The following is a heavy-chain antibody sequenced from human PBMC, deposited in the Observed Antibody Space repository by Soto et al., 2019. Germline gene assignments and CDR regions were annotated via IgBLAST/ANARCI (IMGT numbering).Heavy chain of an antibody. D-gene: IGHD2-21*01. CDR3: AREAVAAYDS. CDR2: ISSSGTTI. Sequence: QVQLVESGGGLVKPGGSLRLSCAASGFTFRDYYMSWIRQAPGKGLEWVSWISSSGTTIYDADSVKGRFTISRDNAKNSLYLQVNSLRVEDTAVYYCAREAVAAYDSWGQGTLVTVSS. J-gene: IGHJ4*02. CDR1: GFTFRDYY. V-gene: IGHV3-11*01.